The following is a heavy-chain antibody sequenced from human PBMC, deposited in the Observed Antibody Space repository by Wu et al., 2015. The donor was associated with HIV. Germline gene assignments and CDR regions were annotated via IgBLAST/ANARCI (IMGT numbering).Heavy chain of an antibody. CDR2: ISAYNGNT. D-gene: IGHD3-10*01. CDR3: ARVGYYASGKYYSDGEAWYYSYGMDV. Sequence: QVQLVQSGAEVKKDGASVKVACKASGYTFSNYGISWVRQAPGQGLEWMGWISAYNGNTDYAQKLQGRVTMRRDTSTSTVYMDLSSLTSEDTAVYYCARVGYYASGKYYSDGEAWYYSYGMDVWDQGP. V-gene: IGHV1-18*01. CDR1: GYTFSNYG. J-gene: IGHJ6*02.